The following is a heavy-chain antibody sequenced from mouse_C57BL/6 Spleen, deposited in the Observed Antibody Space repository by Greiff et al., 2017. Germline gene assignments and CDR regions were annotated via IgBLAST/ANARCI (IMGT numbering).Heavy chain of an antibody. CDR3: ARRPFPDAMDY. V-gene: IGHV1-80*01. CDR1: GYAFSSYW. CDR2: IYPGDGDT. J-gene: IGHJ4*01. Sequence: QVQLQQSGAELVKPGASVKISCKASGYAFSSYWMNWVKQRPGKGLEWIGQIYPGDGDTNYNGKFKGKATLTADKSSSTAYMQLSSLTSEDSAVYFCARRPFPDAMDYWGQGTSVTVSS.